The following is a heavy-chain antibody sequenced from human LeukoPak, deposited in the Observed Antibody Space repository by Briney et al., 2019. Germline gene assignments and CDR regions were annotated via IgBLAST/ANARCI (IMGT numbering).Heavy chain of an antibody. D-gene: IGHD3-10*01. CDR3: TRGTPGSAEYYQH. CDR1: GYTFTDYY. V-gene: IGHV1-2*02. Sequence: ASVKVSCKASGYTFTDYYIHWVRQAPGQGLEWMGWIIPDSGGTNFAQRFQGRVTMTRDTSISTAYMELRRLRSDDTAVYFCTRGTPGSAEYYQHWGQGTLVTVSS. J-gene: IGHJ1*01. CDR2: IIPDSGGT.